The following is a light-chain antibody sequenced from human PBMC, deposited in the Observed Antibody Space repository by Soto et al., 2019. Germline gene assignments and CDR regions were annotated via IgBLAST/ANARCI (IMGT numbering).Light chain of an antibody. CDR1: QTISSW. Sequence: IQRTQSHSTLSGSLGDSVTITCLASQTISSWLAWYQQKPGKAPKLLIYKASPLKSGVPSRCSGRGSGTEVTLTSSSLQPDDFATYYCQHYNSYSEAFGQGTKVDIK. CDR2: KAS. J-gene: IGKJ1*01. CDR3: QHYNSYSEA. V-gene: IGKV1-5*03.